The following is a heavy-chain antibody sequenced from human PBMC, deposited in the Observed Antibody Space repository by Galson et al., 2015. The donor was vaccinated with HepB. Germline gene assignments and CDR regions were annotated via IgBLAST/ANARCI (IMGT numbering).Heavy chain of an antibody. CDR3: ARDWGDIVVVPAAHNWFDP. CDR1: GYTFTSYG. D-gene: IGHD2-2*01. V-gene: IGHV1-18*01. Sequence: SVKVSCKASGYTFTSYGISWVRQAPGQGLEWMGWISAYNGNTNYAQKLQGRVTMTTDTSTSTAYMELRSLRSDDTAVYYCARDWGDIVVVPAAHNWFDPWGQGTLVTVSS. J-gene: IGHJ5*02. CDR2: ISAYNGNT.